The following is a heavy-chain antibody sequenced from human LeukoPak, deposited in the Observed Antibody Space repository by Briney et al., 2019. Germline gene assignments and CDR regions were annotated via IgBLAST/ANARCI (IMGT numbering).Heavy chain of an antibody. CDR2: IYSSGNT. V-gene: IGHV4-4*07. CDR3: ARDHGVTTALNWFDP. D-gene: IGHD3-22*01. Sequence: SETLSLTCAVYGGSFSGYYWSWIRQPAGKGLEWIGRIYSSGNTNYNPSLQSRVTLSVDTSKNQFSLRLSSVTAADTAIYYCARDHGVTTALNWFDPWGQGTLVTVSS. CDR1: GGSFSGYY. J-gene: IGHJ5*02.